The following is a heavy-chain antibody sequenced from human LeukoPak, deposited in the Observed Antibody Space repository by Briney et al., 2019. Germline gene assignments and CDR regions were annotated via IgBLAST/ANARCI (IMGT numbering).Heavy chain of an antibody. J-gene: IGHJ4*02. CDR3: AKGSTYHEFWGSYYSDY. CDR2: ISSNGGST. D-gene: IGHD3-3*01. CDR1: GFTFSSYA. V-gene: IGHV3-64*01. Sequence: PGGSLRLSCAASGFTFSSYAMHWVRQAPGKGLEYVSAISSNGGSTYYANSVKGRLTISRDNSKNTLYLQMNSLRAGDTAVYFCAKGSTYHEFWGSYYSDYWGQGTLVTASS.